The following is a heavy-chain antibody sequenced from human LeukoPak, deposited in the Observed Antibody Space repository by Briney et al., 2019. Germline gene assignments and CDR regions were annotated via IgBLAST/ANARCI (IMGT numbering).Heavy chain of an antibody. V-gene: IGHV1-2*02. CDR2: INPNSGGT. Sequence: ASVKVSCKASGYTFTGYYMHWVRQAPGQGLEWMGWINPNSGGTNYAQKFQGRVTMTRDTSISTAYMELSRLRSDDTAVYYCARDPPYDSEDYYYGMDVWGQGTTVTVSS. CDR3: ARDPPYDSEDYYYGMDV. D-gene: IGHD3-10*01. CDR1: GYTFTGYY. J-gene: IGHJ6*02.